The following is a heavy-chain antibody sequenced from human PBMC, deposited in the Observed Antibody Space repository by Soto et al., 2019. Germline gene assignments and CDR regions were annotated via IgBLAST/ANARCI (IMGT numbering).Heavy chain of an antibody. CDR1: GGSFSGYY. J-gene: IGHJ4*02. CDR2: VNHSGTA. Sequence: QGLLQQRGAGLLKPSETLSLTCAVYGGSFSGYYWSWIRQPPGKGLEVIGEVNHSGTANYSPSLKSRVSISLDTSKHEFSLTLTSVTAADTAVYYCARAANLGYSSGWYVYWGQGTLVTVSS. V-gene: IGHV4-34*01. CDR3: ARAANLGYSSGWYVY. D-gene: IGHD6-19*01.